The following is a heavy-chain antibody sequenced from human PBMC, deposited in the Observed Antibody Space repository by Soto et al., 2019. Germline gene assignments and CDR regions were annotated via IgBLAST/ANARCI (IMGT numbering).Heavy chain of an antibody. J-gene: IGHJ4*02. CDR1: TDSISNNY. D-gene: IGHD6-19*01. V-gene: IGHV4-4*07. CDR2: IYISGDT. Sequence: NPSETLSLTCSVSTDSISNNYWSWIRQPAGKGLEWIGRIYISGDTNYNPSLKSRVTMSVDTSKNQFSLKLSSVTAADTAVYYCAREYTETVAGPTPYYVDYWGQGTLVTVSS. CDR3: AREYTETVAGPTPYYVDY.